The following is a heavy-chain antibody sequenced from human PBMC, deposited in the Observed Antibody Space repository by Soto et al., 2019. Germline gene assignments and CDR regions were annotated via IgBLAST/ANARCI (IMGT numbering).Heavy chain of an antibody. D-gene: IGHD6-13*01. CDR1: GGSITTTNYY. Sequence: SETLSLTCNVSGGSITTTNYYWSWVRQPPGKGLEWIANVFYTVDTYNSPSFRSRVTISVDTSKNQFSLKLTSVTAADTAMYYCASLQVPGNFDYWGHGTLVTVSS. J-gene: IGHJ4*01. V-gene: IGHV4-39*01. CDR3: ASLQVPGNFDY. CDR2: VFYTVDT.